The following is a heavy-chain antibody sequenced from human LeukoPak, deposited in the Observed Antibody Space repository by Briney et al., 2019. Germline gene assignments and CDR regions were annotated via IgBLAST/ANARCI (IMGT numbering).Heavy chain of an antibody. V-gene: IGHV3-48*02. D-gene: IGHD2-15*01. CDR1: GFTFSSYS. J-gene: IGHJ5*02. CDR2: ISSSSSTI. CDR3: ARDPQDIVVVVAATYYNWFDP. Sequence: PGGSLRLSCAASGFTFSSYSMNWVRQAPGKGLEWVSYISSSSSTIYYADSVKGRFTTSRDNAKNSLYLQMNSLRDEDTAVYYCARDPQDIVVVVAATYYNWFDPWGQGTLVTVSS.